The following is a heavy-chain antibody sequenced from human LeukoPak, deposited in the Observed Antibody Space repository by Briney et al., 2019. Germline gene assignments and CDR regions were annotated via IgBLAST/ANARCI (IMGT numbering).Heavy chain of an antibody. V-gene: IGHV1-2*02. J-gene: IGHJ4*02. CDR2: INPNGSDT. D-gene: IGHD3-22*01. Sequence: ASVKVSCKASGYTFTSYSMHWVRQAPGQGLEWMGWINPNGSDTNYAQKFQGRVTMTRDTCISTSYMELSRLRSDDTAVYYCARGPQKYYYDSSGYYHTDFDYWGQGTLVTVSS. CDR3: ARGPQKYYYDSSGYYHTDFDY. CDR1: GYTFTSYS.